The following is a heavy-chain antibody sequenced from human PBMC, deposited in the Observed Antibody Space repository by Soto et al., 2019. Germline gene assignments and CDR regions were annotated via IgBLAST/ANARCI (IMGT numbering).Heavy chain of an antibody. D-gene: IGHD6-13*01. CDR1: GFSFSLYA. J-gene: IGHJ4*02. CDR3: AKRDGAAAAGIDY. V-gene: IGHV3-23*01. CDR2: ISGTGST. Sequence: EVQLLESGGGLVQPGESLRLSCAASGFSFSLYAMTWVRQAPGKGLEWVSNISGTGSTYYADSVKGRFTISRDKSKTTVYLQMNNLRAEDTAVYYCAKRDGAAAAGIDYWGQGNLVTVSS.